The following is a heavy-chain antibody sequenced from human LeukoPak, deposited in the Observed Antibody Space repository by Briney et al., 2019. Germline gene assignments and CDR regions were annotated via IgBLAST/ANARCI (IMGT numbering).Heavy chain of an antibody. D-gene: IGHD3-10*01. V-gene: IGHV3-73*01. Sequence: GGSLILSCAASGFTFSGSAMHWVRQASGKGLEWVGRIRSKANSYATAYAASVKGRFTISRDDSKNTAYLQMNSLKTEDTAVYYCTRHSMVRGDPFDYWGQGTLVTVSS. J-gene: IGHJ4*02. CDR2: IRSKANSYAT. CDR1: GFTFSGSA. CDR3: TRHSMVRGDPFDY.